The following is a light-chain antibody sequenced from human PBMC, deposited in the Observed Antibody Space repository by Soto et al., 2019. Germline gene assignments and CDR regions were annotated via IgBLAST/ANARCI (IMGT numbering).Light chain of an antibody. CDR3: ASYRSANTIVV. CDR1: SRDIGNYNY. V-gene: IGLV2-14*01. J-gene: IGLJ1*01. Sequence: QSVLTQPASVSGSPGQSITISCTGTSRDIGNYNYVSWYQHHPGKAPKLMIYEVTSRPSGVSDRFSGSKSGMTASLTISGLQPEDEADYFCASYRSANTIVVFGNATKVTV. CDR2: EVT.